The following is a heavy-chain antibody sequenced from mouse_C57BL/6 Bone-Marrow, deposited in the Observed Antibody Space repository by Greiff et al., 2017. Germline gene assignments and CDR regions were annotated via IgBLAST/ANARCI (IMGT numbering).Heavy chain of an antibody. V-gene: IGHV1-7*01. Sequence: QVQLKQSGAELAKPGASVKLSCKASGYTFTSYWMHWVKQRPGQGLEWIGYINTDSGYTKYNQKFKDKATLTADNSSSTTYMQLSSLTYEDSAVYYCARIYCSAMDYWGQGTAVTVSS. CDR2: INTDSGYT. CDR1: GYTFTSYW. CDR3: ARIYCSAMDY. J-gene: IGHJ4*01.